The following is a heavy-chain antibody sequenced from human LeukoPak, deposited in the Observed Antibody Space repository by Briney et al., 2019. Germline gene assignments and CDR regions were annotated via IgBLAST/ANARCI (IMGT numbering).Heavy chain of an antibody. J-gene: IGHJ6*03. V-gene: IGHV1-69*10. Sequence: SVKVSCKASGCTFSNFGISWVRQAPGQGLEWMGGIIPIIHKANYAQKFQGRVTMTRDTSTSTVYMELSRLRYEDTAVYYCARGIVVGGWYHFYYYSYMDVWGKGTTVTISS. CDR1: GCTFSNFG. CDR3: ARGIVVGGWYHFYYYSYMDV. CDR2: IIPIIHKA. D-gene: IGHD3-22*01.